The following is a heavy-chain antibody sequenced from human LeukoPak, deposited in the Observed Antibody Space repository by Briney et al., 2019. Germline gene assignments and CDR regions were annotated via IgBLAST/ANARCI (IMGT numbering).Heavy chain of an antibody. V-gene: IGHV3-21*01. Sequence: GGSLRLSCAASGFTFSSYSMNWVRQAPGKGLEWVASISSSSSYIYYADSVKGRFTISRDNAKNSLYLQMNSLRAEDTAVYYCARDIVGATLIAEYFQHWGQGTLFTVSS. CDR1: GFTFSSYS. J-gene: IGHJ1*01. D-gene: IGHD1-26*01. CDR2: ISSSSSYI. CDR3: ARDIVGATLIAEYFQH.